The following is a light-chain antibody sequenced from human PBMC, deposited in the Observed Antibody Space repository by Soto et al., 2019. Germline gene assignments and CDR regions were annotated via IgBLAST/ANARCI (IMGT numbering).Light chain of an antibody. CDR1: QSIGTY. CDR2: GAS. Sequence: GERVTISCRASQSIGTYLNWHQQKPGEAPKVLIFGASRLLTGVPTRFSGSGSGTDFTLTISSLQPEDSATYFCQQASGSVFSVGQGTKLEI. J-gene: IGKJ2*03. CDR3: QQASGSVFS. V-gene: IGKV1-39*01.